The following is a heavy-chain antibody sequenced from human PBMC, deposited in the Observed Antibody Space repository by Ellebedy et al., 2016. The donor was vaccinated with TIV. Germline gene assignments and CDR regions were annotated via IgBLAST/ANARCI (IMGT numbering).Heavy chain of an antibody. CDR3: ARTLRYCGGDCSFLFDF. CDR2: IFPNDEE. CDR1: GFSLSNILMG. V-gene: IGHV2-26*01. D-gene: IGHD2-21*02. J-gene: IGHJ4*02. Sequence: SGPTLVKPTETLTLTCTVSGFSLSNILMGVSWLRQPPGKALEWLAHIFPNDEESYSTSLKSRLTISKDTAKSQVVLTMSNMGPVDAATYYCARTLRYCGGDCSFLFDFWGQGTLVTVSS.